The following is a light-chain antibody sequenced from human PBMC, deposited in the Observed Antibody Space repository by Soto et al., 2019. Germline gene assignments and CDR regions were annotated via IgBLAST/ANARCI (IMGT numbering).Light chain of an antibody. CDR3: QQSYSTPPGT. Sequence: DIQMTQYPSSLSASVGDRVTITCRASQSISSYLNWYQQKPGKAPKLLIYAASSLQSGVPSRFSGSGSGTDFTLTISSLQPEDFATYYCQQSYSTPPGTFGQGTKVEIK. CDR1: QSISSY. J-gene: IGKJ1*01. V-gene: IGKV1-39*01. CDR2: AAS.